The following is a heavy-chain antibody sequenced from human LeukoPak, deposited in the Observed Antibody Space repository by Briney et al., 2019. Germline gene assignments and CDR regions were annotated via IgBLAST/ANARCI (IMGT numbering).Heavy chain of an antibody. CDR2: IYTSGTI. V-gene: IGHV4-4*07. Sequence: SETLSLTRTVSGGSISSYYWSWIRQPAGTALEWIGRIYTSGTITYNPSLKSRVTMSVDTSKNQFSLKLSSVTAADTAVYYCAISMRDGYNSISGGFDYWGQGTLVTVSS. D-gene: IGHD5-24*01. CDR1: GGSISSYY. J-gene: IGHJ4*02. CDR3: AISMRDGYNSISGGFDY.